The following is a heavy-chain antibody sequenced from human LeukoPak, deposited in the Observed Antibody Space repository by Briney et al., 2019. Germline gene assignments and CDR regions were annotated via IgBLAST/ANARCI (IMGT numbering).Heavy chain of an antibody. Sequence: EASETLSLTCAVYGGSFSGYYWSWIRPPPGKGLEWIGEINHSGSTNYNPSLKSRVTISVDTSKNQFSLKLSSVTAADTAVYYCARGRGWLQFLLWFDPWGQGTLVTVSS. CDR2: INHSGST. CDR3: ARGRGWLQFLLWFDP. CDR1: GGSFSGYY. D-gene: IGHD5-24*01. J-gene: IGHJ5*02. V-gene: IGHV4-34*01.